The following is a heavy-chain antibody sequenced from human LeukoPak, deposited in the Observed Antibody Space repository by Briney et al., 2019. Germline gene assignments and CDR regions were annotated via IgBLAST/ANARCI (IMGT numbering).Heavy chain of an antibody. V-gene: IGHV3-43*02. CDR2: ISGDGANE. J-gene: IGHJ4*02. CDR3: AKRSGAPSNFDY. Sequence: PGGSLRLSCATSGFTFDEHAMHWVRQVPGRGLEWVSLISGDGANEYYADSAKGRFTISRDNSRSSLFLRLNSLRTEDTALYLCAKRSGAPSNFDYWGQGVLVTVSS. D-gene: IGHD1-1*01. CDR1: GFTFDEHA.